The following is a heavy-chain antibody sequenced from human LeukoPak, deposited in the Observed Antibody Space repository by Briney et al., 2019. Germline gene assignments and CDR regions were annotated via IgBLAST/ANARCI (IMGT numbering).Heavy chain of an antibody. CDR1: GFTLSTYG. Sequence: GESLKISCAASGFTLSTYGMHWVRQAPGKGLEWVAVIWFDGSIKYYADSVKGRFTISRDNSKNTLDLQMNSLRAEDTAVYYCARAVGPFDIWGQGTIVIVSS. J-gene: IGHJ3*02. CDR3: ARAVGPFDI. V-gene: IGHV3-33*01. CDR2: IWFDGSIK.